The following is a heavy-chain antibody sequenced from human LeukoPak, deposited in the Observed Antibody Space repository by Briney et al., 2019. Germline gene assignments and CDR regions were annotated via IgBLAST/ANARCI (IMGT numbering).Heavy chain of an antibody. Sequence: GGSLRLSCAASGFTFSSYSMNWVRQAPGKGLEWVSSISSSSSYIYYADSVKGRFTISRDNAKNSLYLQMNSLRAEDTAVYYCARTSTVTTAYYFDYWGQGTLVTVSS. CDR3: ARTSTVTTAYYFDY. CDR2: ISSSSSYI. CDR1: GFTFSSYS. J-gene: IGHJ4*02. V-gene: IGHV3-21*01. D-gene: IGHD4-17*01.